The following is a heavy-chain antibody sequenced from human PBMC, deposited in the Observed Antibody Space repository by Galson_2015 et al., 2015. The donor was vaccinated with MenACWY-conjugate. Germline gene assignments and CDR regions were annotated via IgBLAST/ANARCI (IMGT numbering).Heavy chain of an antibody. CDR1: GLIFANSG. V-gene: IGHV1-18*04. Sequence: QSGAEVKKPGASVRVSCEASGLIFANSGFNWVRQAPEQGLEWMGWISASNGNAQYAQKFQDRVTLTTDRSTSTAYLELRNLTSDDTALYYCAREMGYFDHWGQGSLVTVSS. CDR3: AREMGYFDH. CDR2: ISASNGNA. D-gene: IGHD6-13*01. J-gene: IGHJ4*02.